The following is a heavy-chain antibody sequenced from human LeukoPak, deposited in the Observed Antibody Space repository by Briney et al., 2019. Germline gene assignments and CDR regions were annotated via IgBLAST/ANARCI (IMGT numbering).Heavy chain of an antibody. J-gene: IGHJ4*02. CDR3: ARGDSSGYYQFDY. D-gene: IGHD3-22*01. CDR2: INHSGST. CDR1: GGSFSGYY. V-gene: IGHV4-34*01. Sequence: PSETLSLTCAVYGGSFSGYYWSWIRQPPGKGLEWIGEINHSGSTNYNPSLKSRVTISVDTSKNQFSLKLSSVTAADTAVYYCARGDSSGYYQFDYWGQGTLVTVSS.